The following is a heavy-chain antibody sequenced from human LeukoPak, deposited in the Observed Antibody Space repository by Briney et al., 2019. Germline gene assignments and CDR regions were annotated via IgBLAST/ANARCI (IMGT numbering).Heavy chain of an antibody. J-gene: IGHJ3*02. CDR1: GNTFTGYY. V-gene: IGHV1-2*02. Sequence: ASVKVSCKTSGNTFTGYYIHWVRQAPGQGPEWMGWINPNSGGTNYAQKFQGRDTMTRDTSISTAYMELTRLGSDDTAVYYCATVKAKDAFDIWGQGTMVTVSS. CDR2: INPNSGGT. CDR3: ATVKAKDAFDI.